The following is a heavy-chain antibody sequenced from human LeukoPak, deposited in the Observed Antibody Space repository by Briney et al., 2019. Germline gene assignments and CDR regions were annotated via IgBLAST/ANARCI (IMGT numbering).Heavy chain of an antibody. V-gene: IGHV1-8*01. J-gene: IGHJ4*02. Sequence: ASVKVSCKASGYTFTSYDINWVRQATGQGLEWMGWMNPNSGNTGYAQKFQGRVTMTRNTSISTDYMELSSLRTEDTAMYYCAKEASPVVGALGGLDYWGQGTLVTVSS. CDR3: AKEASPVVGALGGLDY. D-gene: IGHD2-15*01. CDR2: MNPNSGNT. CDR1: GYTFTSYD.